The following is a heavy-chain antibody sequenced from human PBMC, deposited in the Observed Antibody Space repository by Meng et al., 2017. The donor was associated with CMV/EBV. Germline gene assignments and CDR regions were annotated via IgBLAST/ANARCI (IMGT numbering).Heavy chain of an antibody. D-gene: IGHD2-2*01. CDR3: ARDAIVVVPAATPEHRPGYYYYGMDV. Sequence: SVKVSCKASGGTFSSYAISWVRQAPGQGLEWMGGIIPILGIANYAQKFQGRVTITADKSTSTDYMELSSLRSEDTAVYYCARDAIVVVPAATPEHRPGYYYYGMDVWGQGTTVTVSS. V-gene: IGHV1-69*10. J-gene: IGHJ6*02. CDR2: IIPILGIA. CDR1: GGTFSSYA.